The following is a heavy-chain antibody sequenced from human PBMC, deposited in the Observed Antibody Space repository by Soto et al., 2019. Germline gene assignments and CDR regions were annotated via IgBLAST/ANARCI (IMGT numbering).Heavy chain of an antibody. D-gene: IGHD3-10*01. V-gene: IGHV3-11*01. CDR1: GFTFHDKY. CDR3: ARVLGYYFDY. Sequence: GGSLRLSCAASGFTFHDKYMTWIRQAPGKGLEWFSYISDTSTIYYADSVKGRFTIARDIAKNSLYLQMNSLRAEDTAVYYCARVLGYYFDYWGQGT. CDR2: ISDTSTI. J-gene: IGHJ4*02.